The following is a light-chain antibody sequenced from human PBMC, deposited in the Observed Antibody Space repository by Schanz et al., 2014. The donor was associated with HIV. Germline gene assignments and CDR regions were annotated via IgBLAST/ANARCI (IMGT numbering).Light chain of an antibody. V-gene: IGKV3-20*01. CDR1: QSVSNN. Sequence: EIVMTQSSVTLSVSPGERATVSCRASQSVSNNLAWYQQKPGQAPRLVIYGASSRATGIPDRFSGSGSGTDFTLTIRRLEPEDFAVYYCHHYGDSRGTFGGGTEVDIK. J-gene: IGKJ4*02. CDR2: GAS. CDR3: HHYGDSRGT.